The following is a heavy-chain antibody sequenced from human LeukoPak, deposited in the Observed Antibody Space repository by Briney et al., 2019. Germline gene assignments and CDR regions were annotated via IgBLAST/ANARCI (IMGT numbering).Heavy chain of an antibody. J-gene: IGHJ4*02. CDR3: ARGWRFGELLTDY. V-gene: IGHV1-2*02. CDR1: GYTFTGYY. CDR2: IDPNSGGT. Sequence: ASVKVSCKASGYTFTGYYMHWVRQAPGQGLEWMGWIDPNSGGTNYAQKFQGRVTMTRDTSISTAYMELSRLRSDDTAVYYCARGWRFGELLTDYWGQGTLVTVSS. D-gene: IGHD3-10*01.